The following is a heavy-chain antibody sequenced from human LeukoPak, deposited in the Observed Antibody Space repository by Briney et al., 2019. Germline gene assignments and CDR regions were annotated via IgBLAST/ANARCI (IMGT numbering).Heavy chain of an antibody. J-gene: IGHJ5*02. D-gene: IGHD6-13*01. CDR3: EARTGPNGSSNHNWFDP. CDR2: INHSGST. Sequence: PSETLSLTCAVYGGSFSGYYWSWIRQPPGKGLEWIGEINHSGSTNYNPSLKSRVTISVDTSKNQFSLKLSSVTAADTAVYYCEARTGPNGSSNHNWFDPWGQGTLVTVSS. CDR1: GGSFSGYY. V-gene: IGHV4-34*01.